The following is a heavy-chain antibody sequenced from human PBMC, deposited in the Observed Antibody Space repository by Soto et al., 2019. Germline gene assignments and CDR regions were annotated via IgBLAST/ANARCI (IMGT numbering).Heavy chain of an antibody. V-gene: IGHV3-21*05. CDR1: GFTFDSYA. CDR2: IGPSSSET. D-gene: IGHD3-16*01. J-gene: IGHJ4*02. CDR3: ARDHRWAFDY. Sequence: GGSLRLSCVASGFTFDSYAMKWVRQAPGKGLEWISWIGPSSSETEYSDSVQGRFTISRDNAKNLLYLQMNRLKDEDTAVYYCARDHRWAFDYWGQGALVTVSS.